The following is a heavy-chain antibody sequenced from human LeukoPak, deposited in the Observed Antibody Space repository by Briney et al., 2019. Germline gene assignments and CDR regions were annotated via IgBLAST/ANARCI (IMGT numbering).Heavy chain of an antibody. CDR1: GGSISSYY. Sequence: SETLSLTCTVSGGSISSYYWSWIRQPPGKGLEWIGYIYYSGSTNYNPSLKSRVTISVDTSKNQFSLKLSSVTAADTAVYCCARIDTAMLIDYWGQGTLVTVSS. CDR3: ARIDTAMLIDY. V-gene: IGHV4-59*01. D-gene: IGHD5-18*01. CDR2: IYYSGST. J-gene: IGHJ4*02.